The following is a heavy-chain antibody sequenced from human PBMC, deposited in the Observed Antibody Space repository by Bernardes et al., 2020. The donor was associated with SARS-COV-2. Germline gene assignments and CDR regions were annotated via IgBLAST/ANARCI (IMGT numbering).Heavy chain of an antibody. CDR2: INSDGGST. CDR1: EFTLSSYW. CDR3: VRARAFDY. J-gene: IGHJ4*02. V-gene: IGHV3-74*01. Sequence: GGSLRLSCAASEFTLSSYWMHWVRQAPGKGLVWVSRINSDGGSTSYADSVKGRFTISRDNSKNTLYLQMNSLRAEDTAVYYCVRARAFDYWGQGTLVTVSS.